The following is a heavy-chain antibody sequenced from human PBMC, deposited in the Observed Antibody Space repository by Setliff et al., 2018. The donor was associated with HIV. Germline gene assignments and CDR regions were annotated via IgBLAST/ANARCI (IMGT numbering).Heavy chain of an antibody. V-gene: IGHV4-31*03. CDR2: IYYSGST. CDR3: ARGAYPREFHFDS. CDR1: GGSVSSGGYY. Sequence: PSETLSLTCTVSGGSVSSGGYYWSWIRQHPGRGLEWIGHIYYSGSTYDNPSLKSRFSISIDTSKNRFSLEVASVTAADTAVYYCARGAYPREFHFDSWGQGMLVTVS. D-gene: IGHD2-21*01. J-gene: IGHJ4*02.